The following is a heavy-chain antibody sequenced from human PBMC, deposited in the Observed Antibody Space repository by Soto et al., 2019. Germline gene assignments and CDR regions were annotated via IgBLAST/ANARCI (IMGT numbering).Heavy chain of an antibody. J-gene: IGHJ5*02. CDR1: GGTFSSYA. CDR2: IIPIFGTA. V-gene: IGHV1-69*01. D-gene: IGHD2-15*01. Sequence: QVQLVQSGAEVKKPGSSVKVSCKASGGTFSSYAISWVRQAPGQGLEWMGGIIPIFGTANYAQKFQGRVTITADESTSTAYMELSSLRSEDTAVYYCAREGVGYCSGGSGENWFDPWGQGTLVTVSS. CDR3: AREGVGYCSGGSGENWFDP.